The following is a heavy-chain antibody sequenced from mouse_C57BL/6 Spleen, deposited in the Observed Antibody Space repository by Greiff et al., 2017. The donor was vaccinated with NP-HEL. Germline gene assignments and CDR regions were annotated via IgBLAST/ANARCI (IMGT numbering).Heavy chain of an antibody. CDR2: IYPRDGST. V-gene: IGHV1-85*01. CDR3: ARLYGSFDY. J-gene: IGHJ2*01. CDR1: GYTFTSYD. Sequence: QVQLKQSGPELVKPGASVKLSCKASGYTFTSYDINWVKQRPGQGLEWIGCIYPRDGSTKYNEKFKGKATLTVDTSSSTAYMELHSLTSEDSAVYFCARLYGSFDYWGQGTTLTVSS. D-gene: IGHD2-2*01.